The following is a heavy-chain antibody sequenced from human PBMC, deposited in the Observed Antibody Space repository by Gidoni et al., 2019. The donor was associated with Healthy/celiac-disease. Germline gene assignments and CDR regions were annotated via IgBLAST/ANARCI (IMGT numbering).Heavy chain of an antibody. CDR2: IYYSGST. V-gene: IGHV4-31*03. CDR1: GGSISTGAYY. CDR3: AMEKADYYDSSRAGFDY. D-gene: IGHD3-22*01. J-gene: IGHJ4*02. Sequence: QVQLQESGPGLVTPSQTLSLTCTVSGGSISTGAYYWSWIRQHPGKGLEWIGYIYYSGSTYYNPSLKSRVTISVDTSKNQFSLKLSSVTAADTAVYYCAMEKADYYDSSRAGFDYWGQGTLVTVSS.